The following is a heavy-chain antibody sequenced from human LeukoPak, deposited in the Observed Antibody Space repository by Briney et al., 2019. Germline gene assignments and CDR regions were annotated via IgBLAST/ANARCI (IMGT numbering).Heavy chain of an antibody. CDR1: GYTFTGYY. V-gene: IGHV1-2*06. J-gene: IGHJ1*01. Sequence: ASVKVSCKASGYTFTGYYVHWVRQAPGQGLEWMGRINPNSGDTNYAQKFQGRVTMTRDTSISTAYMELSRLRSDDTAVYYCARDSSDIRSLIAHWGQGTLVTVSS. CDR3: ARDSSDIRSLIAH. CDR2: INPNSGDT. D-gene: IGHD2-15*01.